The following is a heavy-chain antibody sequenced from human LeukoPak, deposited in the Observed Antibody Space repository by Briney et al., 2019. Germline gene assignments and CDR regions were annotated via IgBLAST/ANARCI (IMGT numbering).Heavy chain of an antibody. CDR2: ISSSSSTI. CDR1: GFTFSSYS. D-gene: IGHD6-13*01. CDR3: ARDRRYSGSLNWFDP. Sequence: GGSLRLSCAASGFTFSSYSMNWVRQAPGKGLEWVSYISSSSSTIYYADSVKGRFTTSRDNAKNSLYLQMNSLRAEDTAVYYCARDRRYSGSLNWFDPWGQGTLVTVSS. J-gene: IGHJ5*02. V-gene: IGHV3-48*01.